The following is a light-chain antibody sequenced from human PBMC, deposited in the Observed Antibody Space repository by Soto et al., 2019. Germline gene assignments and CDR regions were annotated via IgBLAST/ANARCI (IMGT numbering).Light chain of an antibody. Sequence: MVLTQSPATLSFSPGERAALSCRSSQSVGSYLAWYQHKRGQAPRLLIYDASNRATGIPARFSGSGSGTDFTLTISSLEPEDFAVYYCQQRGNWPPTWTFGQGTKVDI. J-gene: IGKJ1*01. CDR1: QSVGSY. V-gene: IGKV3-11*01. CDR3: QQRGNWPPTWT. CDR2: DAS.